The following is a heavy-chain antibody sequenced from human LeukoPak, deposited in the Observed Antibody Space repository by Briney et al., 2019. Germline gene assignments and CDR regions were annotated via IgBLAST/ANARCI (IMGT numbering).Heavy chain of an antibody. CDR2: THYSGST. Sequence: SEILSLTCTVSGGSISSSSYYWGWIRQPPEKGLEWIGSTHYSGSTYYNPSLKSRVTISVDTSKIQFSLKLTSVTAADTAVYYCARHGEGTVVTSYYYAMDVWGRGTTVTVSS. CDR3: ARHGEGTVVTSYYYAMDV. V-gene: IGHV4-39*01. D-gene: IGHD4-23*01. CDR1: GGSISSSSYY. J-gene: IGHJ6*02.